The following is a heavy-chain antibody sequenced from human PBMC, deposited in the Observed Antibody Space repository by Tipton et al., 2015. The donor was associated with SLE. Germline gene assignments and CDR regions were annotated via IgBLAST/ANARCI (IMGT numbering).Heavy chain of an antibody. J-gene: IGHJ4*02. CDR2: ISSSSSTK. CDR1: GFTFSSYE. V-gene: IGHV3-48*03. Sequence: SLRLSCAASGFTFSSYEMNWVRQAPGKGLEWVSYISSSSSTKYYADSVKGRFTISRDNAKNSLYLQMNSLRAEDTAVYYCARGPLGDPAPLWDQGTLVIVSS. CDR3: ARGPLGDPAPL. D-gene: IGHD4-17*01.